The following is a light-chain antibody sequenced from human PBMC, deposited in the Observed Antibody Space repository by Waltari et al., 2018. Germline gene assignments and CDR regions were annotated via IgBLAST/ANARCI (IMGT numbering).Light chain of an antibody. CDR2: KVS. CDR3: MQGTHWPWT. J-gene: IGKJ1*01. CDR1: QGLVSSDGNTY. Sequence: DVAMTQSPLSLPVTLGQPASISCRSSQGLVSSDGNTYFNWFQQMPGQAPRRLLYKVSNRDSGVPDRFSGSGSGTDFTLRISRVEAEDVGVYYCMQGTHWPWTFGQGTKVEIK. V-gene: IGKV2-30*01.